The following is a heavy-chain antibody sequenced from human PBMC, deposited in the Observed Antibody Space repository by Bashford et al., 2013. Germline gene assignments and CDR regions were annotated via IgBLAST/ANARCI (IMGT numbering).Heavy chain of an antibody. CDR1: GYTFTSYS. Sequence: ASVKVSCKASGYTFTSYSISWVRQAPGQGLEWMGWISAYNGNTNYAQKFQGRVTMTRDTSISTAYMELSRLRSDDTAVYYCARDIVATPPGGPNSWNYYYGMDVWGQGTTVTVSS. CDR3: ARDIVATPPGGPNSWNYYYGMDV. CDR2: ISAYNGNT. J-gene: IGHJ6*02. D-gene: IGHD5-12*01. V-gene: IGHV1-18*01.